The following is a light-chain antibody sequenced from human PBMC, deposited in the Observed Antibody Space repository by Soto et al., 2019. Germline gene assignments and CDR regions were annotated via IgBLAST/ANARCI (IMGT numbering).Light chain of an antibody. V-gene: IGKV2-30*02. CDR3: MQGTHWPIT. J-gene: IGKJ5*01. CDR2: KVS. Sequence: DVVMTQSPLSLPVTIGQPASISCRSNQSLVHSDGIAYFSWFQQRPGRSPRRLIYKVSNRDSGVPARLSGRRSGTEFALKISRVEAEDVGVYYCMQGTHWPITCGQGTRLEIK. CDR1: QSLVHSDGIAY.